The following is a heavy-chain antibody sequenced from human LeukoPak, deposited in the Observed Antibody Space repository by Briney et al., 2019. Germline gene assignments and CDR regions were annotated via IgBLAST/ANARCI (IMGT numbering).Heavy chain of an antibody. J-gene: IGHJ3*02. Sequence: ASVKVSCKASGYTFTGYYMHWVRQAPGQGLEWMGWINPNSGGTNYAQEFQGRVTMTRDTSISTAYMELSRLRSDDTAVYYCARGNRGSSWNDAFDIWGQGTMVTVSS. CDR2: INPNSGGT. V-gene: IGHV1-2*02. CDR3: ARGNRGSSWNDAFDI. D-gene: IGHD6-13*01. CDR1: GYTFTGYY.